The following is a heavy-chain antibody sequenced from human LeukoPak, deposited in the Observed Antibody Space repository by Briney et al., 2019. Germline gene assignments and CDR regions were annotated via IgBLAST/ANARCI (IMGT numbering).Heavy chain of an antibody. CDR1: GFTFSSYE. D-gene: IGHD2-21*01. CDR3: ARDQECGGDCYSYGMDV. Sequence: GGSLRLSCAASGFTFSSYETNWVRQAPGKGLEWVSYISSSGSTIYYADSVKGRFTISRDNAKNSLYLQMNSLRAEDTAVYYCARDQECGGDCYSYGMDVWGQGTTVTVSS. V-gene: IGHV3-48*03. CDR2: ISSSGSTI. J-gene: IGHJ6*02.